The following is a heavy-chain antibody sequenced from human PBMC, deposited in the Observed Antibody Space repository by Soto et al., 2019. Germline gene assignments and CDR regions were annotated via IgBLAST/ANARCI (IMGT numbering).Heavy chain of an antibody. CDR2: ISWNSVSI. Sequence: PGGSLRLSCAASGFTFDDYAMHWVRQAPGKGLEWVSGISWNSVSIGYADSVKGRFTISRDNAKNSLYLQMNSLRAEDTALYYCAKDRTGWMYGMDVWGQGTTVTVSS. V-gene: IGHV3-9*01. CDR1: GFTFDDYA. D-gene: IGHD5-12*01. CDR3: AKDRTGWMYGMDV. J-gene: IGHJ6*02.